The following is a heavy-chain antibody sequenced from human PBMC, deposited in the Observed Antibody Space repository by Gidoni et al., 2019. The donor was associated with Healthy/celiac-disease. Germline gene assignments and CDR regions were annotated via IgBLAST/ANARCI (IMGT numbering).Heavy chain of an antibody. CDR1: GFTFSSYE. V-gene: IGHV3-48*03. CDR3: ARERGYSYGYGY. D-gene: IGHD5-18*01. CDR2: ISSSGSTR. J-gene: IGHJ4*02. Sequence: EVQLVESGGGLVQPGGSLRLSCAASGFTFSSYEMNWVRQAPGKGLEWVSYISSSGSTRYYADSVKGRFTISRDNAKNSLYLQMNSLRAEDTAVYYCARERGYSYGYGYWGQGTLVTVSS.